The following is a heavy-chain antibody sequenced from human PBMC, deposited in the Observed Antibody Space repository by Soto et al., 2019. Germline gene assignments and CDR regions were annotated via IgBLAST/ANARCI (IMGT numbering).Heavy chain of an antibody. CDR3: ARDCRELHPNSTFFDY. CDR1: GFTFSAYG. CDR2: IWYDGSNK. J-gene: IGHJ4*02. V-gene: IGHV3-33*01. D-gene: IGHD1-7*01. Sequence: QVQLVESGGGVVQPGRSLRLSCAASGFTFSAYGMHWVRQAPGKGLEWVAVIWYDGSNKYYADSVKGRFTISRDNSNNTLYLQMNSLRAEDTAVYYCARDCRELHPNSTFFDYWGQGALVTVSS.